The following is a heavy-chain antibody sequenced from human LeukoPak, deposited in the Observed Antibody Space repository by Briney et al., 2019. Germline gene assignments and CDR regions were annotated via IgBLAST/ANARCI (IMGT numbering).Heavy chain of an antibody. CDR1: GYTFRDYG. CDR3: ARGHSSGWYELDY. J-gene: IGHJ4*02. V-gene: IGHV1-18*01. CDR2: ICGYNGKT. Sequence: EASVTVSCKASGYTFRDYGISWVRQAPGPGLQWMGWICGYNGKTNSAQQLHPRVIMRKDTSQITDHMEPSTQRSEDTAVYYCARGHSSGWYELDYWGQGTLVTVSS. D-gene: IGHD6-19*01.